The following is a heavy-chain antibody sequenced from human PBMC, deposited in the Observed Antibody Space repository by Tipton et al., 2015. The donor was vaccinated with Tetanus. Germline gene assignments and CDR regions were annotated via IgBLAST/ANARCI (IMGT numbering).Heavy chain of an antibody. D-gene: IGHD3-3*01. J-gene: IGHJ4*02. CDR3: VRANYELFKKGPFDF. CDR2: IYDSGTINT. V-gene: IGHV4-59*01. Sequence: TLSLTCNVSGASIRSNYWTWIRQPPGKGLEWIGYIYDSGTINTKYNPSLRGRVAISIDTSKKQFSLKMTSVTPADTAVYYCVRANYELFKKGPFDFWGPGSLVIVSS. CDR1: GASIRSNY.